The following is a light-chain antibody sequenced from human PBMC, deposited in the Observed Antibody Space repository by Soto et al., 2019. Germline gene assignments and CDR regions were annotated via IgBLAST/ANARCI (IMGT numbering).Light chain of an antibody. V-gene: IGLV2-14*01. CDR1: SSDVGGYNY. J-gene: IGLJ1*01. CDR3: SSYTSSSTPYV. CDR2: DVS. Sequence: QSVLTQPASVSGSPGQSITISCTGTSSDVGGYNYVSWYQQRPGKAHKLMIYDVSNRPSGVSNRFSGSKSGNTASLTISGLQAEDEADYYCSSYTSSSTPYVFGTGTKVTVL.